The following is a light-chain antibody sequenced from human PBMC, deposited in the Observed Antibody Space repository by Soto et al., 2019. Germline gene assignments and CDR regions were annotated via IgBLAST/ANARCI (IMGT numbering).Light chain of an antibody. Sequence: VLRRSPASLSVSPGESATLCCRASQSVSSHLAWYQQKPGQAPRLLIFGASSRATGTPDRFSGSGSGTDFTLTIRRLEPEDFAVYYCQQYGSSPPWTFGQGTKVDIK. J-gene: IGKJ1*01. CDR1: QSVSSH. CDR2: GAS. CDR3: QQYGSSPPWT. V-gene: IGKV3-20*01.